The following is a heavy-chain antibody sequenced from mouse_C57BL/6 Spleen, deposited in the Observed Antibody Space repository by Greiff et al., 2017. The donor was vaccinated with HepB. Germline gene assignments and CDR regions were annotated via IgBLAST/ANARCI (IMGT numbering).Heavy chain of an antibody. Sequence: VQLKESGPELVKPGASVKISCKASGYSFTGYYMNWVKQSPEKSLEWIGEINPSTGGTTYNQKFKAKATLTVDKSSSTAYMQLKSLTSEDSAVYYCARRYGSSFPYFDYWGQGTTLTVSS. V-gene: IGHV1-42*01. CDR3: ARRYGSSFPYFDY. CDR2: INPSTGGT. CDR1: GYSFTGYY. J-gene: IGHJ2*01. D-gene: IGHD1-1*01.